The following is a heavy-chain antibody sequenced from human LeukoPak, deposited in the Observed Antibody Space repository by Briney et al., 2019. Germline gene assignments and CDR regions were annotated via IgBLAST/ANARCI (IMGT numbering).Heavy chain of an antibody. J-gene: IGHJ3*02. CDR3: AMLYGSRNGIGDAFDI. Sequence: PGGSLRLSCAASGFTFSSYAMSWVRQAPGKGLEWVSAISGSGGSTYYADSVKGRFTISRDNSKNTLDLQMNSLRPEDTAVYYCAMLYGSRNGIGDAFDIWGQGTMVIVSS. V-gene: IGHV3-23*01. D-gene: IGHD3-10*01. CDR2: ISGSGGST. CDR1: GFTFSSYA.